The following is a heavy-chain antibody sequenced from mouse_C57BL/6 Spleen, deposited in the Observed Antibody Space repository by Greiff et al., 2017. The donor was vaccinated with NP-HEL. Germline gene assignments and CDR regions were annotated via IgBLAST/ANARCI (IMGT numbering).Heavy chain of an antibody. V-gene: IGHV7-3*01. CDR3: ARSSFYYAYDDYAMDY. Sequence: EVQVEESGGGLVQPGGSLSLSCAASGFTFTGYYMSWVRQRPGKALEWMGFIRNKANGYKTEYSVYVKGQVTITIDNSQSFLYLQMNALRAEDSATYYCARSSFYYAYDDYAMDYWGQGTSVTVSS. D-gene: IGHD1-2*01. CDR2: IRNKANGYKT. CDR1: GFTFTGYY. J-gene: IGHJ4*01.